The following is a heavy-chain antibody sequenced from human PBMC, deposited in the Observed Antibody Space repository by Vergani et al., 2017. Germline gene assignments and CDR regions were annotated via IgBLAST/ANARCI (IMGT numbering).Heavy chain of an antibody. Sequence: EVQLVESGGGLVQPGRSLRLSCAASGFTFDDYAMHWVRQAPGKGLEWVSGISWNSGSIGYADSVKGRFTISRDNPKNSLYLQMNSLRAEDTALYYCAKAVLYSSSWTDAFDIWGQGTMVTVSS. D-gene: IGHD6-13*01. CDR3: AKAVLYSSSWTDAFDI. V-gene: IGHV3-9*01. J-gene: IGHJ3*02. CDR1: GFTFDDYA. CDR2: ISWNSGSI.